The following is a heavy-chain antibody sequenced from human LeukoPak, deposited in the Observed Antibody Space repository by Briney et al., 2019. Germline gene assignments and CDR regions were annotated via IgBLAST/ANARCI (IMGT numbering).Heavy chain of an antibody. CDR1: GGSNNSYY. V-gene: IGHV4-59*12. Sequence: SETLSLTCTVSGGSNNSYYWSWIRQPPGKGLEWIGYTHPSGNTNYSPSLKSRVTISIDTSRNQFSLKLSSVTAADTAVYFCARDIVAAPYYYHYHMDVWGKGTTVTVSS. CDR2: THPSGNT. D-gene: IGHD6-13*01. CDR3: ARDIVAAPYYYHYHMDV. J-gene: IGHJ6*03.